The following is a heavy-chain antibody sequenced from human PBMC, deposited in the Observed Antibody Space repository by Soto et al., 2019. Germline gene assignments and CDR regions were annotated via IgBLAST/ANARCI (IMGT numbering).Heavy chain of an antibody. D-gene: IGHD1-26*01. V-gene: IGHV2-5*01. CDR2: IYWNDDK. CDR3: ARDGAIVPRFFDP. Sequence: QITLKESGPTLVKPTETLTLICTFSGFSLSTNGVGVGWIRQPPGKALEWLELIYWNDDKRYSPSLQSRLTITKDTSKNQGVFTMTNPDPVDTATYYCARDGAIVPRFFDPWGHGSLVTVSS. J-gene: IGHJ5*02. CDR1: GFSLSTNGVG.